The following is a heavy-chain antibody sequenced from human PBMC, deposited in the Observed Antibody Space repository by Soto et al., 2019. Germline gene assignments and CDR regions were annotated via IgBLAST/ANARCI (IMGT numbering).Heavy chain of an antibody. D-gene: IGHD3-10*01. V-gene: IGHV3-23*01. CDR3: AKELIKDLIWNYGSGSATGY. J-gene: IGHJ4*02. CDR2: ISGSGGST. CDR1: GFTFSSYA. Sequence: GESLKISFAASGFTFSSYAMSWVRQAPGKGLEWGSAISGSGGSTYYAGSVKGRLNISRENSKNTLYLQMNSLRAEDTAVYYCAKELIKDLIWNYGSGSATGYWGQGTLVTVSS.